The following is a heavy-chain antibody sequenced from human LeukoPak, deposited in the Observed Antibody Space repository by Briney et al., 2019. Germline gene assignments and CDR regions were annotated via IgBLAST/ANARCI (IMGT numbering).Heavy chain of an antibody. J-gene: IGHJ4*02. CDR3: ARDSCSGGSCYSVLPRYFDY. CDR2: IYYSGST. CDR1: GSSISSYY. V-gene: IGHV4-59*12. Sequence: SETLSLTCTVSGSSISSYYWSWIRQPPGKGLEWIGYIYYSGSTSYNPSLKSRVTISVDKSKNQFSLKLSSVTAADTAVYYCARDSCSGGSCYSVLPRYFDYGAREPWSPSPQ. D-gene: IGHD2-15*01.